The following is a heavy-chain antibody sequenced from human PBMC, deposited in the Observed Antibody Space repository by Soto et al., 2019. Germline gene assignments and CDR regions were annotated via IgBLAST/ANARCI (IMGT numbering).Heavy chain of an antibody. D-gene: IGHD6-13*01. CDR2: IYYSGST. J-gene: IGHJ3*02. CDR1: GGSISSYY. CDR3: ARENSSSWYGDVFDI. Sequence: PSETLSLTCTVSGGSISSYYWSWIRQPPGKGLEWIGYIYYSGSTNYNPSLKSRVTISVDTSKNQFSLKLSSVTAADTAVYYCARENSSSWYGDVFDIWGQGTMVTVSS. V-gene: IGHV4-59*01.